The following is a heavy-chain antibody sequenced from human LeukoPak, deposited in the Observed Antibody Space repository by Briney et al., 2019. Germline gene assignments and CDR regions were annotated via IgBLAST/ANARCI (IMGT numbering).Heavy chain of an antibody. CDR3: VRDTYRIAVAGSSGLGY. D-gene: IGHD6-19*01. Sequence: GALRLSCAASGFTFRTYWMGWVRQAPGKGLEWVANIKQDGSEKSYVDSVKGRFTISRDNVKNSVYLQMHSLRAEDTAIYYCVRDTYRIAVAGSSGLGYWGQGTLVTVSS. CDR1: GFTFRTYW. CDR2: IKQDGSEK. V-gene: IGHV3-7*01. J-gene: IGHJ4*02.